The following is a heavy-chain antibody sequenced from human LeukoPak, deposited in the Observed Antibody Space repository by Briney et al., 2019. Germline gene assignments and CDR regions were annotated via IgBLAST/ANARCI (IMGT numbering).Heavy chain of an antibody. CDR3: ANWGRFDP. CDR1: GFIFSSYG. Sequence: GGSLRLSCAVSGFIFSSYGMHWVRQAPGKGLEWVAVISSDGSKKYYADSVRGRFTISRDNSKNTLYLQMNSLRADDTAVYYCANWGRFDPWGQGTLVTVSS. D-gene: IGHD3-16*01. J-gene: IGHJ5*02. V-gene: IGHV3-30*18. CDR2: ISSDGSKK.